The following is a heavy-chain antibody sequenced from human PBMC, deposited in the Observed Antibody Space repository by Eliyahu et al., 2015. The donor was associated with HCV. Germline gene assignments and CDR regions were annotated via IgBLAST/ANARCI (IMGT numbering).Heavy chain of an antibody. J-gene: IGHJ4*02. Sequence: QVQLQQWGAGLLKPSETLSLTCAVYGGSFSGYYWSWIRQPPGKGLEWIGETNHSGSTNYNPSLKSRVTISVDTSKNQFSLKLSSVTAADTAVYYCARGRFLEWLFGRRESHYYFDYWGQGTLVTVSS. CDR3: ARGRFLEWLFGRRESHYYFDY. V-gene: IGHV4-34*01. CDR1: GGSFSGYY. CDR2: TNHSGST. D-gene: IGHD3-3*01.